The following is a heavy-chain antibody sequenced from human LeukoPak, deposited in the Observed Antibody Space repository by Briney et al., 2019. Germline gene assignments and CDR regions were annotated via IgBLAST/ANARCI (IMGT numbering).Heavy chain of an antibody. V-gene: IGHV3-33*08. CDR1: GFTFSNFW. CDR2: IWYDGSNK. CDR3: ARTYRSGWYYFDY. D-gene: IGHD6-19*01. Sequence: GGSLRLSCAASGFTFSNFWMAWVRQAPGEGLEWVTVIWYDGSNKFYADSVKGRFTISRDNSKNTLYLQMNSPGAEDTAVYYCARTYRSGWYYFDYWGQGTLVTVSS. J-gene: IGHJ4*02.